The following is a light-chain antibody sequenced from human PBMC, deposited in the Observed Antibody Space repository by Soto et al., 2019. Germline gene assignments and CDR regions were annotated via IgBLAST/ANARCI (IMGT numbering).Light chain of an antibody. CDR2: GAS. CDR3: HQYNNWYT. V-gene: IGKV3D-15*01. CDR1: QSVGSN. J-gene: IGKJ2*01. Sequence: ELVMTQSPATLSVSPGKRATLSCRASQSVGSNLAWYQQKPGQAPRLLIYGASSRATGIPARFSGSGSGTAFTLTISSLQSEEFAVYYCHQYNNWYTFGQGTKLEIK.